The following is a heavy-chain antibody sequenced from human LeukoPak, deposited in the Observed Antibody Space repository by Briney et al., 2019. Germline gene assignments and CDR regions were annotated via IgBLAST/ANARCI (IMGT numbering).Heavy chain of an antibody. D-gene: IGHD2-2*01. CDR2: ISSSGSTI. CDR3: ARGYCSSTSCDFDY. J-gene: IGHJ4*02. Sequence: PGGSLRLSCAASGFTFSSYEMNWVRQAPGKGLEWVSDISSSGSTIYYADPVKGRFTISRDNAKNSLYLQMNSLRAEDTAVYYCARGYCSSTSCDFDYWGQGTLVTVSS. CDR1: GFTFSSYE. V-gene: IGHV3-48*03.